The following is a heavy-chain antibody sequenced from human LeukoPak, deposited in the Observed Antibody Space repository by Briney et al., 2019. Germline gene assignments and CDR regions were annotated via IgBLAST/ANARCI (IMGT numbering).Heavy chain of an antibody. Sequence: GGSLRLSCAASGFTFSSYAMSWVRQAPGKGLEWVSDISGSGGSTYHAESVKGRFTISRDNSKNMVYLQMNSLRAEDTAVYYCAKGRDYSNYPAGLDYWGQGTLVTVSS. CDR3: AKGRDYSNYPAGLDY. J-gene: IGHJ4*02. V-gene: IGHV3-23*01. D-gene: IGHD4-11*01. CDR1: GFTFSSYA. CDR2: ISGSGGST.